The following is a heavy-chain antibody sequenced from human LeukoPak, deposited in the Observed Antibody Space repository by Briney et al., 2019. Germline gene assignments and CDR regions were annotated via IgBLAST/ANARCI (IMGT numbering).Heavy chain of an antibody. CDR2: MNPNSGNT. Sequence: ASVKVSCKASGGTFSSSAISWVRQATGQGLEWMGWMNPNSGNTGYAQKFQGRVTMTRNTSISTAYMELSSLRSEDTAVYYCANSQVRLAVFFWFDPWGQGTLVTVSS. J-gene: IGHJ5*02. V-gene: IGHV1-8*02. CDR1: GGTFSSSA. D-gene: IGHD3-3*01. CDR3: ANSQVRLAVFFWFDP.